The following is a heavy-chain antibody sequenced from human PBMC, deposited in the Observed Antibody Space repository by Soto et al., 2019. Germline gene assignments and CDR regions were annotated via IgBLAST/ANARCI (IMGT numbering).Heavy chain of an antibody. J-gene: IGHJ4*02. CDR3: ASSMTTVTKLFDY. V-gene: IGHV3-48*01. CDR1: GFTFSSYS. D-gene: IGHD4-17*01. CDR2: ISSSSSTI. Sequence: GESLKISCAASGFTFSSYSMNWVRQAPGKGLEWVSYISSSSSTIYYADSVKGRFTISRDNAKNSLYLQMNSLRAEDTAVYYCASSMTTVTKLFDYWGQGTLVTVSS.